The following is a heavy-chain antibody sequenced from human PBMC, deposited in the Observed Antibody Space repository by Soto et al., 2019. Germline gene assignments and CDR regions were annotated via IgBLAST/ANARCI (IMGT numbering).Heavy chain of an antibody. J-gene: IGHJ2*01. CDR1: GFAFSKYA. D-gene: IGHD2-15*01. V-gene: IGHV3-23*01. CDR2: ISANGDIT. Sequence: EVQLLESGGGLVKPGGSLRLSCAASGFAFSKYAMSWVRLAPGKGLEWVSSISANGDITDYADSVKGRFTISRDNFQNILSLQMDSLTGDDTALYFCAKDKYTDSVRKVWFFDYWGRGTLVTVSS. CDR3: AKDKYTDSVRKVWFFDY.